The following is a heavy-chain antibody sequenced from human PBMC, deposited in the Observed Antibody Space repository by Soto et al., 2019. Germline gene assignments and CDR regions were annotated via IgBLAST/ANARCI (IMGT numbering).Heavy chain of an antibody. D-gene: IGHD3-3*01. CDR1: GGSFSSSA. CDR3: AGVAYVDFWTGYYPTDS. Sequence: QVQLVQSGAEVKEPGSSVKVSCKASGGSFSSSAVSWVRQAPGQGLEWMGGIILTSGTGNYAQKFQGRVTITADASTATTYTELSSLRSEDTAVYFCAGVAYVDFWTGYYPTDSWGQGTLVAVSS. CDR2: IILTSGTG. V-gene: IGHV1-69*01. J-gene: IGHJ4*02.